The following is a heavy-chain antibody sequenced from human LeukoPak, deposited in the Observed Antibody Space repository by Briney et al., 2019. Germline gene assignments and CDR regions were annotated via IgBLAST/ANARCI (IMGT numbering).Heavy chain of an antibody. CDR2: IRYDGSNK. D-gene: IGHD6-13*01. J-gene: IGHJ4*02. CDR1: GFTFSSYG. V-gene: IGHV3-30*02. Sequence: GGSLRLSCAASGFTFSSYGMHWVRQAPCKGLEWVAFIRYDGSNKYYADSVKGRFTISRDNSKNTLYLQMNSLRAEDTAVYYCAKDRSSSSWYWVFDYWGQGTLVTVSS. CDR3: AKDRSSSSWYWVFDY.